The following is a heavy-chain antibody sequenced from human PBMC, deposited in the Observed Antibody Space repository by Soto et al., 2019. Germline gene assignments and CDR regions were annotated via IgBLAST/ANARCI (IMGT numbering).Heavy chain of an antibody. CDR1: GDSVSSNSAA. V-gene: IGHV6-1*01. CDR3: AREGLAAAGIFFPYYFDY. CDR2: TYYRSKWYN. D-gene: IGHD6-13*01. J-gene: IGHJ4*02. Sequence: SQTLSLTCAISGDSVSSNSAAWNWIRQSPSRGLEWLGRTYYRSKWYNDYAVSVKSRITINPDTSKNQFSLQLNSVTPEDTAVYYCAREGLAAAGIFFPYYFDYWGQGTLVTVSS.